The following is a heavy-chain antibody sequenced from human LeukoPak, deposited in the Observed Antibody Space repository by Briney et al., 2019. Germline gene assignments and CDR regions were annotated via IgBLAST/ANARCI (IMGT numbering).Heavy chain of an antibody. CDR1: GFTFNRCW. Sequence: GGSLRLSCVVSGFTFNRCWMNWVRQAPGKGLEWVAHINPDGRDTYYVDSVKGRFTISRDNAQNSMYLQMNSLRVEDTAVYYCTSWGDTAAEYFQRWGQGTLVTVSS. CDR3: TSWGDTAAEYFQR. D-gene: IGHD2-21*02. CDR2: INPDGRDT. J-gene: IGHJ1*01. V-gene: IGHV3-7*01.